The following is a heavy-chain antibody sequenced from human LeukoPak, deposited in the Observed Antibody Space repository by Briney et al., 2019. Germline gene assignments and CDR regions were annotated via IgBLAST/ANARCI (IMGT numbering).Heavy chain of an antibody. J-gene: IGHJ3*02. CDR3: ARDWHSSSSYVGAFDI. CDR2: IYTSGST. D-gene: IGHD6-13*01. CDR1: GGSISSYY. V-gene: IGHV4-4*07. Sequence: PSETLSLTCTVSGGSISSYYWSWIRQPAGKGLEWIGRIYTSGSTNYNPSLKSRVTMSVDTSKNLFSLKLSSVNAADTAVYYCARDWHSSSSYVGAFDIWGQGTMVTVSS.